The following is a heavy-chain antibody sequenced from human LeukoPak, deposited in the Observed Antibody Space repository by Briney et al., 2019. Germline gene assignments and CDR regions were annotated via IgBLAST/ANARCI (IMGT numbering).Heavy chain of an antibody. V-gene: IGHV3-23*01. D-gene: IGHD4-17*01. CDR3: ATGKNYGDYNAYGMDV. Sequence: GGSLRLSCAASGFTFSSYAMSWVRQAPGKGLEWVSAISGSGGSTYYADSVKGRFTISRDNSKNTLYLQMNSLRAEDTAVYYCATGKNYGDYNAYGMDVWGQGTTVIVSS. CDR2: ISGSGGST. CDR1: GFTFSSYA. J-gene: IGHJ6*02.